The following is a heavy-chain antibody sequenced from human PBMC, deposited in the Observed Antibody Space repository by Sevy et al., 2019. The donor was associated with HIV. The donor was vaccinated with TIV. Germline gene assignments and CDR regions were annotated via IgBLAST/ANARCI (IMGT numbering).Heavy chain of an antibody. V-gene: IGHV1-69*13. CDR1: GGTSSSYA. CDR2: IIPIFGTA. Sequence: ASVKVSCKASGGTSSSYAISWVRQAPGQGLEWMGGIIPIFGTANYAQKFQGRVTITADESTSTANMELSSLRSEDTAVYYSARDKMRGTAISYYYGMDVWGQRTTVTVSS. J-gene: IGHJ6*02. D-gene: IGHD5-18*01. CDR3: ARDKMRGTAISYYYGMDV.